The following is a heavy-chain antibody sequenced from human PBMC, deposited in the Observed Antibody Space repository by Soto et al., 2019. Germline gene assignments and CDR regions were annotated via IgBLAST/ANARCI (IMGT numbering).Heavy chain of an antibody. CDR2: INWNGGST. V-gene: IGHV3-20*01. CDR1: GFTFDDYG. Sequence: EVQLVESGGGVVRPGGSLRLSCAASGFTFDDYGMSWVRQAPGKGLEWVSGINWNGGSTGYADSVKGRFTISRDNSKNSLYLQMNSLRAEDTAVYHCARVQCTNGVCYPSFYYYMDVWGQGTTVTVSS. J-gene: IGHJ6*03. D-gene: IGHD2-8*01. CDR3: ARVQCTNGVCYPSFYYYMDV.